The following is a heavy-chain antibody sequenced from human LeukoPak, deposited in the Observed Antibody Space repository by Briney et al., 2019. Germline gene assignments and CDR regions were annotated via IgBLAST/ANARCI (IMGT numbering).Heavy chain of an antibody. V-gene: IGHV1-46*01. Sequence: VASVKVSCKASGYTFTSYYMHWVRQAPGQGLEWMGIINPSGGSTSYAQKFQGRVTMTRDTSISTAYMELSRLRSDDTAVYYCASGVDGSGSPRYYMDVWGKGTTVTISS. J-gene: IGHJ6*03. CDR1: GYTFTSYY. CDR2: INPSGGST. D-gene: IGHD3-10*01. CDR3: ASGVDGSGSPRYYMDV.